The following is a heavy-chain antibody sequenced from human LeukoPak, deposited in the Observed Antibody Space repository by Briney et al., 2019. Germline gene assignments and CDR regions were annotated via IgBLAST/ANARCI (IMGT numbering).Heavy chain of an antibody. CDR3: AKDRNSYYDSSGYYNSFDY. CDR1: GFAFSSYA. V-gene: IGHV3-23*01. J-gene: IGHJ4*02. CDR2: ISGSGGST. D-gene: IGHD3-22*01. Sequence: GGSLRLSCAASGFAFSSYAMSWVRQAPGKGLEWVSAISGSGGSTYYADSVKGRFTISRDNSKNTLYLQMNSLRAEDTAVYYCAKDRNSYYDSSGYYNSFDYWGQGTLVTVSS.